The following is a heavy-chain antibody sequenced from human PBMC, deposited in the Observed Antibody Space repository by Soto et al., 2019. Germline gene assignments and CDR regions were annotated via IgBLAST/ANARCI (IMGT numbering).Heavy chain of an antibody. Sequence: LRLSCAASGFTFSSYAMSWVLQAPGKGLEWVSAISGSGGSTYYADSVKGRFTISRDNSKNTLYLQMNSLRAEDTAVYYCAKGADRLSGFDYWGQGTLVTSPQ. D-gene: IGHD2-2*01. CDR2: ISGSGGST. CDR3: AKGADRLSGFDY. V-gene: IGHV3-23*01. CDR1: GFTFSSYA. J-gene: IGHJ4*02.